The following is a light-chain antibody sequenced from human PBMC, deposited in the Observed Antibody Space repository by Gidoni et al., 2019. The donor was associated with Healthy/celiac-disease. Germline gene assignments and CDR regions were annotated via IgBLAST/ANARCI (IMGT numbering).Light chain of an antibody. J-gene: IGLJ2*01. CDR2: SNN. V-gene: IGLV1-44*01. CDR1: SSNIGSNT. Sequence: QSVLTQPPSASGTPGQRVTISCSGSSSNIGSNTVNWYQQLPGTAPKLLIYSNNPRPSGVPDRFSGSKSGTSASLAISGLQSEDEADYYCAAWDDSLNGQVVFGGGTKLTVL. CDR3: AAWDDSLNGQVV.